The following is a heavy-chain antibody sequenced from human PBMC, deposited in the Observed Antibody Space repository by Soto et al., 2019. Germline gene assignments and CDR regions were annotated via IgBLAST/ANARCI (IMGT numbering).Heavy chain of an antibody. CDR1: GFTFSDYY. CDR3: ARLRASSWYLGGYLDY. J-gene: IGHJ4*02. D-gene: IGHD6-13*01. Sequence: GGSLRLSCAASGFTFSDYYMTWVRQAPGKGLEWVSYIVIGSDYTNYADSVKGRFTISRDNAKNSLYLEMNSLRVEDTAVYYCARLRASSWYLGGYLDYWGQGTLVTVSS. V-gene: IGHV3-11*06. CDR2: IVIGSDYT.